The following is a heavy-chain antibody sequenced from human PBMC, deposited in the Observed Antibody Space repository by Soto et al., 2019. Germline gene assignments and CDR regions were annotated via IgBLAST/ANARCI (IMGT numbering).Heavy chain of an antibody. J-gene: IGHJ4*02. CDR2: INWNDDK. V-gene: IGHV2-5*01. CDR1: GFSLSSTGVG. Sequence: QITLKESGPTLVKVTQTVTLTCTFSGFSLSSTGVGVGWIRQSPGKALEGLALINWNDDKRYNPSLKSRLTTTKDTSKNQVVLTMTNMDPVDTATYYCARSGHNSGFFYYDYWGQGTLVTVSS. D-gene: IGHD3-22*01. CDR3: ARSGHNSGFFYYDY.